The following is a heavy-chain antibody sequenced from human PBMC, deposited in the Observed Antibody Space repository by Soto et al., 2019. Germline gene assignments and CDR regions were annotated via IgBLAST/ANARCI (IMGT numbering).Heavy chain of an antibody. Sequence: GSLRLSCAASGFTFSSYSMNWVRQVPGKGLEWVSSISSSSSYIYYADSVKGRFTISRDNAKNSLYLQMNSLRAEDTAVYYCARMTLDIVVVPAARYGWFDPWGQGTLVTVSS. CDR2: ISSSSSYI. D-gene: IGHD2-2*03. CDR3: ARMTLDIVVVPAARYGWFDP. CDR1: GFTFSSYS. V-gene: IGHV3-21*01. J-gene: IGHJ5*02.